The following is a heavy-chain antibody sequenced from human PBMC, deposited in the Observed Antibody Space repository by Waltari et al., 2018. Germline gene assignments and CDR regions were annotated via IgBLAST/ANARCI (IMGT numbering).Heavy chain of an antibody. D-gene: IGHD3-10*01. CDR1: GFRFSNAC. CDR2: ISNDETSI. CDR3: VRLAQRTYRSPVPGRHYYYGMDV. Sequence: EEHLLESGGGLVQPGDSLRPSCVASGFRFSNACMNWVRQAPWKGLLWVSRISNDETSITYADSVKGRFTISRDNAKNTLYLQMKRLRAEDTAVYYCVRLAQRTYRSPVPGRHYYYGMDVWGQGTTVTVSS. V-gene: IGHV3-74*03. J-gene: IGHJ6*02.